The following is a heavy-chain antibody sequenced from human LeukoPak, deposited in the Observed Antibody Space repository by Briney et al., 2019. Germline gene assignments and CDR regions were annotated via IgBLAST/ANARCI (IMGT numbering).Heavy chain of an antibody. CDR1: GGSISGYY. Sequence: SETLSLTCTVSGGSISGYYWSWIRQPPGKGLEWIGYIYYSGTTNYNPALKSRVTMSVDSSKNQLSLQLTSVTAADTAVYYCARRTNYDLLTDSSDYFDRWGQGTLVTVSS. CDR2: IYYSGTT. CDR3: ARRTNYDLLTDSSDYFDR. J-gene: IGHJ4*02. D-gene: IGHD3-9*01. V-gene: IGHV4-59*08.